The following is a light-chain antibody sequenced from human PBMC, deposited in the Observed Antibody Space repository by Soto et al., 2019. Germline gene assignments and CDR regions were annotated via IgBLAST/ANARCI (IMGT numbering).Light chain of an antibody. Sequence: IEFTQSPSSLSGGLRQTVKVTFRASQGISSYLAWYQQKPGKAPKLLIYAASTLQSGVPSRFSGSGSGTAFTLTISSLKPADFATFYCQQLNSYPTFGGGTNVDIK. CDR3: QQLNSYPT. J-gene: IGKJ4*01. CDR2: AAS. CDR1: QGISSY. V-gene: IGKV1-9*01.